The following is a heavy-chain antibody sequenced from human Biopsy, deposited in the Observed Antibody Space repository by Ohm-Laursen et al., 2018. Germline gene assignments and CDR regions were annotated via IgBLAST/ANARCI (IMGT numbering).Heavy chain of an antibody. CDR1: GFTFSSHG. CDR3: AKWGTSMALYRIHGMDV. D-gene: IGHD5-18*01. CDR2: ITGFGGVT. Sequence: SLRLSCTASGFTFSSHGMCWVRQAPGKGLELVSVITGFGGVTYYADPVKGRFTISRDNSSNSMFLQMNSLRAQDAGTYYCAKWGTSMALYRIHGMDVWGQGTPVSVSS. J-gene: IGHJ6*02. V-gene: IGHV3-23*01.